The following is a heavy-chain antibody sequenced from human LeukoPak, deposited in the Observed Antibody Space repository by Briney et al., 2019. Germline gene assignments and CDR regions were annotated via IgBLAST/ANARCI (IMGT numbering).Heavy chain of an antibody. J-gene: IGHJ4*02. Sequence: GGSLRLSCAASGFTFDDYAMHWVRQAPGKGLEWVSGISWNSGSIGYADSVKGRFTISRDNAKNSLYLQMNSLRAEDTALYYCARDRWGYSYGGDWGQGTLVTVSS. CDR1: GFTFDDYA. CDR2: ISWNSGSI. V-gene: IGHV3-9*01. CDR3: ARDRWGYSYGGD. D-gene: IGHD5-18*01.